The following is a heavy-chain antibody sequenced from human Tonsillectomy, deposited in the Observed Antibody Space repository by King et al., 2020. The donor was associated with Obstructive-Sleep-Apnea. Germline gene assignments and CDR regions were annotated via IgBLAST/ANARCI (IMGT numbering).Heavy chain of an antibody. J-gene: IGHJ4*02. CDR2: IYPSGGST. CDR3: ARVASGSYKSVFDY. V-gene: IGHV1-46*03. D-gene: IGHD1-26*01. CDR1: GYTFTNYY. Sequence: QLVQSGAEVKKPGASVRVSCKASGYTFTNYYMHWVRQAPGQGLEWMGIIYPSGGSTTYAQNFQGRITMTSDTSTRTVYMDLSSLRSEDTAVYYCARVASGSYKSVFDYWGQGSLVTVSS.